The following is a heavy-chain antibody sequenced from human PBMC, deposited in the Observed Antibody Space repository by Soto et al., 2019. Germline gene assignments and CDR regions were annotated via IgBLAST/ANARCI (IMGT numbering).Heavy chain of an antibody. CDR3: ARRYSYGPYWYFDL. Sequence: EVQLVESGGGFVQPGGSLRLSCAASGFTFSSYWMSWVRQAPGKGLEWVANIKQDGSEKYYVDSVKGRFTISRDNAKNSLYLQMNSLRAEDTAVYYCARRYSYGPYWYFDLWGRGTLVTVSS. J-gene: IGHJ2*01. CDR2: IKQDGSEK. D-gene: IGHD5-18*01. V-gene: IGHV3-7*03. CDR1: GFTFSSYW.